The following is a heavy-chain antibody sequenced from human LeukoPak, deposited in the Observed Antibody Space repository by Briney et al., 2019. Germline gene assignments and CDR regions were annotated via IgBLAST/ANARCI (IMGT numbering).Heavy chain of an antibody. CDR1: GGSISSYY. V-gene: IGHV4-59*08. D-gene: IGHD6-19*01. Sequence: SETLSLTCTVSGGSISSYYWSWIRQPPGKRLEWIGYIYYSGSTNYNPSLKSRVTISVDTSKNQFSLKLSSVTAADTAVYYCARLGGSGWYDEYGMDVWGQGTTVTVSS. J-gene: IGHJ6*02. CDR3: ARLGGSGWYDEYGMDV. CDR2: IYYSGST.